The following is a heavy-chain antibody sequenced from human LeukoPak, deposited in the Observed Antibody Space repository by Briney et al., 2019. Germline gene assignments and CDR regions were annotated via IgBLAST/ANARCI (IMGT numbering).Heavy chain of an antibody. J-gene: IGHJ4*02. CDR2: IIPIFGTA. CDR1: GGTFSSYA. D-gene: IGHD3-10*01. V-gene: IGHV1-69*06. CDR3: ARGSPPPPQKLWPYFDY. Sequence: ASVKVSCKASGGTFSSYAISWVRQAPGQGLEWMGGIIPIFGTANYAQKFQGRVTITADKSTSTAYMELSSLRSEDTAVYYCARGSPPPPQKLWPYFDYWGQGTLVTVSS.